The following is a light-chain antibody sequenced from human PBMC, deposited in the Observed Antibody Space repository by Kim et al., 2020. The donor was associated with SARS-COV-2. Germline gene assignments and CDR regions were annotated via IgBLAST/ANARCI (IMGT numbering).Light chain of an antibody. CDR2: QDS. CDR1: RLRERY. V-gene: IGLV3-1*01. Sequence: SYELTQPPSVSVSPGETVSMTCTGDRLRERYTCWYQQKSGRSPVLVVYQDSKRPSGIPERISGTKSGNIATLTITGTQAVDEADYYCQAWDSRTTLVFGGGTQLTV. J-gene: IGLJ2*01. CDR3: QAWDSRTTLV.